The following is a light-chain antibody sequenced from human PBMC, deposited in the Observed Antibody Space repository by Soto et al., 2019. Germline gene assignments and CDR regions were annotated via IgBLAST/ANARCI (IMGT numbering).Light chain of an antibody. J-gene: IGLJ2*01. CDR3: AAWDDSLNGVV. V-gene: IGLV1-44*01. Sequence: QSVLTQPPSASGTPGRRVTISCSGSSSNIGSNTVNWYQQLPGTAPKLLIYSNYQRPSGVPDRFSGSKSGTSASLAISGLQSEDEADYDCAAWDDSLNGVVFGGGTKVTVL. CDR1: SSNIGSNT. CDR2: SNY.